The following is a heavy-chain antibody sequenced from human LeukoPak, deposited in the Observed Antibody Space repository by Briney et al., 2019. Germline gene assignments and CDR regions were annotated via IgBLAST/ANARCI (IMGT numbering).Heavy chain of an antibody. CDR2: IYHSGST. J-gene: IGHJ4*02. CDR1: GGSISSGGYS. Sequence: SETLSLTCAVSGGSISSGGYSWSWIRQPPGKGLEWIGYIYHSGSTYYNSSLKSRVTISVDRSKNQFSLKLSSVTAADTAVYYCAIQYYDFWSGYLDYWGQGTLVTVSS. V-gene: IGHV4-30-2*01. D-gene: IGHD3-3*01. CDR3: AIQYYDFWSGYLDY.